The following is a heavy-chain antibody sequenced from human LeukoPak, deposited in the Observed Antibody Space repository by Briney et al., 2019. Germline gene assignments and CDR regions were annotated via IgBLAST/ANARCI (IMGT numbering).Heavy chain of an antibody. CDR2: ISSSSGYI. CDR3: ASHYGDPLDGMDV. Sequence: GGSLRLSCAASGFTFSSYSMNWVRQAPGKGLEWVSSISSSSGYIYYADSVKGRFTISRDNAKNSLYLQMNSLRAEDTAVYYCASHYGDPLDGMDVWGQGTTVTVSS. V-gene: IGHV3-21*01. J-gene: IGHJ6*02. D-gene: IGHD4-17*01. CDR1: GFTFSSYS.